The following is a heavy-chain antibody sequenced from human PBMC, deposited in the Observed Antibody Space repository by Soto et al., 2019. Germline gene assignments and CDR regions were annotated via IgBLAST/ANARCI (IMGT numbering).Heavy chain of an antibody. CDR3: ARIAASGRGWDV. Sequence: EVQLVESGGGLVQHGGSLRLSCVDSGFTFSSYWMSWVRQAPVKGLEWVGNIKQDGSEENYADSVKGRFTISRDNAKNAMYLQMNSLRVEDTDVYYCARIAASGRGWDVWGQGTTVVVSS. V-gene: IGHV3-7*01. J-gene: IGHJ6*02. D-gene: IGHD6-13*01. CDR2: IKQDGSEE. CDR1: GFTFSSYW.